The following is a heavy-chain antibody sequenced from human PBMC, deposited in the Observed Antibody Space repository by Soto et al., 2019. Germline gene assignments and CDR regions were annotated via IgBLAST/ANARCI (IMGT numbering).Heavy chain of an antibody. CDR3: ARDWEGAVYTWSFGGL. Sequence: QVQLVQSGAEVKKPGSSVKVSCKSSGGTYSPYTINWARQAPGQGLEWMGRIIPFLGVTNYGLKFQARVTITADKAKNTAYMELRGLRFEDTAVYYCARDWEGAVYTWSFGGLWGRGAMVTVSS. CDR2: IIPFLGVT. J-gene: IGHJ4*02. CDR1: GGTYSPYT. V-gene: IGHV1-69*08. D-gene: IGHD3-10*01.